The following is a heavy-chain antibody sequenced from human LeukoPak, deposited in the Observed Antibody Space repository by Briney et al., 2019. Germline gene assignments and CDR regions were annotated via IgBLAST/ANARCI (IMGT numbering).Heavy chain of an antibody. V-gene: IGHV3-15*01. Sequence: KAGGSLRLSCAVSGFTFKDAYMSWVRQAPRKGLEWVARIKSKTDHETIDYAAPVKGRFTISRDDLKNMVYLEMNGLKTEDTAVYYCTTRAGQGYWGQGTLVTVSS. CDR2: IKSKTDHETI. CDR1: GFTFKDAY. CDR3: TTRAGQGY. J-gene: IGHJ4*02.